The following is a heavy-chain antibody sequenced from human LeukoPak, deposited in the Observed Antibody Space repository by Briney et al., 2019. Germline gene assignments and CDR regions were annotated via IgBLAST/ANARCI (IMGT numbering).Heavy chain of an antibody. CDR3: ARGKFGYSSSWVTLNYYYYYMDV. CDR1: GGTFSSYA. Sequence: GASVKVSCKASGGTFSSYAISWVRQAPGQGLEWMGGIIPIFGTANYAQKFQGRVTITADESTSTAYMELSSLRSEDTAVYYCARGKFGYSSSWVTLNYYYYYMDVWGKGTTVTISS. V-gene: IGHV1-69*13. D-gene: IGHD6-13*01. J-gene: IGHJ6*03. CDR2: IIPIFGTA.